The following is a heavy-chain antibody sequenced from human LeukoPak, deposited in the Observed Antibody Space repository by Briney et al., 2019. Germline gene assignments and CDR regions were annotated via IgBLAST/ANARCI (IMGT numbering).Heavy chain of an antibody. D-gene: IGHD6-13*01. CDR1: GLTFSSDP. Sequence: PGGSLRLSCAASGLTFSSDPMNWVRQAPGKGLEWGSYISSSSDTIYYADSVKGRFTLPRGNAKNSLYLQMNRVRDEDTAVDYCGREGRAANFDYWGQGTLVTVSS. CDR3: GREGRAANFDY. J-gene: IGHJ4*02. CDR2: ISSSSDTI. V-gene: IGHV3-48*02.